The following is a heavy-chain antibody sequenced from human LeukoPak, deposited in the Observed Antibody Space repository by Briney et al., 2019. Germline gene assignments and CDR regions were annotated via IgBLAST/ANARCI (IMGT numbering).Heavy chain of an antibody. J-gene: IGHJ3*02. CDR1: GFTFSSYA. V-gene: IGHV3-64*01. CDR2: ISNNGGST. CDR3: ARGDGYAFDI. Sequence: TGGSLRLSCAASGFTFSSYAMHWVRQAPGKGLEYVSAISNNGGSTYYANSVKGRFIISRDNSKNTLYLQMGSLRGEDMAVYYCARGDGYAFDIWGQGTMVTVSS. D-gene: IGHD3-10*01.